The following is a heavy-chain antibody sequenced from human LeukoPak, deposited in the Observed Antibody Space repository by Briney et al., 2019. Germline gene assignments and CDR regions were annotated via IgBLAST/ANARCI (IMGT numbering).Heavy chain of an antibody. J-gene: IGHJ4*02. Sequence: PGVSLRLSCGASGFLFDDYDMHWVRQAPGKGLVWVTGMSWNSGSIGYADSVKGRFTISRDNAKNSLYLQMNSLRAEDTALYYFAKALCNYYDSSGYCPCDYWGQGTLVTVSS. CDR1: GFLFDDYD. CDR3: AKALCNYYDSSGYCPCDY. D-gene: IGHD3-22*01. CDR2: MSWNSGSI. V-gene: IGHV3-9*01.